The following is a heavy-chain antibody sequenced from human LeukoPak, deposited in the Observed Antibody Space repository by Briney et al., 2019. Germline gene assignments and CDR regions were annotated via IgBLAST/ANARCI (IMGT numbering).Heavy chain of an antibody. J-gene: IGHJ1*01. CDR3: AKDPPYHIVVPRGFQH. D-gene: IGHD2-21*01. V-gene: IGHV3-30*02. CDR1: GFTFSSYG. CDR2: IRYDGSNK. Sequence: PGGSLRLSCAASGFTFSSYGMHWVRQAPGKGLEWVAFIRYDGSNKYYADSVKGRFTISRDNSKNTLYLQMNSLRAEDTAVYYCAKDPPYHIVVPRGFQHWGQGALVTVSS.